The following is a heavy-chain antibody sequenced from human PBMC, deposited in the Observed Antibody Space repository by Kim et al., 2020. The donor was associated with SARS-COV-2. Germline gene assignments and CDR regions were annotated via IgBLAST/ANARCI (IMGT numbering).Heavy chain of an antibody. J-gene: IGHJ4*02. CDR1: GFTFSSYA. D-gene: IGHD1-26*01. Sequence: GGSLRLSCAASGFTFSSYAMSWVRQAPGKGLEWVSVIYSGGSSTYYADSVKGRFTISRDNSKNTLYLQMNSLRAEDTAVYYCAKWRSYGRSWPPDYWGQGTLVTVSS. CDR2: IYSGGSST. CDR3: AKWRSYGRSWPPDY. V-gene: IGHV3-23*03.